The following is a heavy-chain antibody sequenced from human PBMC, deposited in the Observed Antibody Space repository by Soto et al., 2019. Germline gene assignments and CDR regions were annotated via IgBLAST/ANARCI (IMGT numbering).Heavy chain of an antibody. CDR3: AKKYSYGSGSYLYHFDY. J-gene: IGHJ4*02. D-gene: IGHD3-10*01. CDR2: IIAGGEST. Sequence: EVKLLESGGGLVQPGGSLRLSCAASGFNFNNYAMTWVRQAPGKGLEWVSTIIAGGESTYYADSVKGRFSISRDNSQNTLYLQMTSLRADDTALYYCAKKYSYGSGSYLYHFDYWGQGTLVTVSS. V-gene: IGHV3-23*01. CDR1: GFNFNNYA.